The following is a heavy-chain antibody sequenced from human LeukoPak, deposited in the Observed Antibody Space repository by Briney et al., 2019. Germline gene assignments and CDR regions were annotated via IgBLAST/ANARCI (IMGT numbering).Heavy chain of an antibody. CDR3: ARALVKGIAAAAYVYYFDY. Sequence: SVKVSCKATGGTFSSYAISWVRQAPGQGLEWMGGIIPIFGTANYAQKFQGRVTITADESTSTAYMELSSLRSEDTAVYYCARALVKGIAAAAYVYYFDYWGQGTLVTVSS. CDR2: IIPIFGTA. CDR1: GGTFSSYA. V-gene: IGHV1-69*13. D-gene: IGHD6-13*01. J-gene: IGHJ4*02.